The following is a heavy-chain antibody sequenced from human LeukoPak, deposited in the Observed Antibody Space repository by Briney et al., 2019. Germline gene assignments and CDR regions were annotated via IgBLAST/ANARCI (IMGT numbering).Heavy chain of an antibody. V-gene: IGHV1-46*01. Sequence: ASVKVSCKASGYTFTSYSMHWVRQAPGQGLEWMGIINPSGGSTSYAQKFQGRVTMTRDMSTSTVYMELSSLRSEDTAVYYCAKAGTGRRNYFDYWGQGTLVTVSS. D-gene: IGHD2-8*02. CDR3: AKAGTGRRNYFDY. CDR1: GYTFTSYS. J-gene: IGHJ4*02. CDR2: INPSGGST.